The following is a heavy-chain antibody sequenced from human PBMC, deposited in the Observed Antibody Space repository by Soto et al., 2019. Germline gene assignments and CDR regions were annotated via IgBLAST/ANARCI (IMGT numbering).Heavy chain of an antibody. J-gene: IGHJ4*02. Sequence: PGGSLRLSCAASGFTFSNYWMYWVRQAPGKGLVWVSRINSDGSTTSYADSVKGQFTISRDNAKNTVYLQMNSLRAEDTAVYYCAREIYDYYDSSGFDYWGQGTLVTVSS. D-gene: IGHD3-22*01. CDR3: AREIYDYYDSSGFDY. V-gene: IGHV3-74*01. CDR2: INSDGSTT. CDR1: GFTFSNYW.